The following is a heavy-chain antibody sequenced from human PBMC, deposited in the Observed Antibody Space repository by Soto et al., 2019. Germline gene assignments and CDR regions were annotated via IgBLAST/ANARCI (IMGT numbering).Heavy chain of an antibody. D-gene: IGHD4-17*01. V-gene: IGHV3-30-3*01. CDR1: GFTFSSYA. CDR2: ISYDGSNK. J-gene: IGHJ6*02. CDR3: ARDWEIGDARYYYGMDV. Sequence: GGSLRLSCAASGFTFSSYAMHWVRQAPGKGLEWVAVISYDGSNKYYADSVKGRFTISRDNSKNTLYLQMNSLRAEDTAVYYCARDWEIGDARYYYGMDVWGQGTTVTVSS.